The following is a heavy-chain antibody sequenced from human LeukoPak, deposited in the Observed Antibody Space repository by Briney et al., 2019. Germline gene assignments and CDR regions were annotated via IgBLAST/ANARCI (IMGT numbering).Heavy chain of an antibody. Sequence: GGSLRLSCAVSGFTFSNYAMKWVRQALGKGLEWVSPISGSGGSTYYADSVKGRFTISRDNSKNTLYLQMNSLRAEDTAVYYCARAPGYSSSWYYFDYWGQGTLVTVSS. V-gene: IGHV3-23*01. CDR3: ARAPGYSSSWYYFDY. CDR2: ISGSGGST. D-gene: IGHD6-13*01. J-gene: IGHJ4*02. CDR1: GFTFSNYA.